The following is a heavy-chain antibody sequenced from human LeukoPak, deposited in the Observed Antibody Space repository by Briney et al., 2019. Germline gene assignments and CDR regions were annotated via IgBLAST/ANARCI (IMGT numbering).Heavy chain of an antibody. Sequence: PGGSLRLSCVGSGFPFSSYWMSWVRQAPGKGPEWVANIKQDGSESYYVDSVKGRFTISRDNAKNSLYLQMNTLRAEDTAVYYCAKDGGRFGDFDYWGQGTLVTVSS. CDR3: AKDGGRFGDFDY. V-gene: IGHV3-7*01. CDR2: IKQDGSES. D-gene: IGHD3-10*01. J-gene: IGHJ4*02. CDR1: GFPFSSYW.